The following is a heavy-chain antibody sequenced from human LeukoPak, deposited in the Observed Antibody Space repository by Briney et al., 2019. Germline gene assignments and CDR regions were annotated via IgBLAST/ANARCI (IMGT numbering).Heavy chain of an antibody. CDR2: IYYSGST. CDR1: GGSISSYY. Sequence: PSETLSLTCTVSGGSISSYYWSWIRQPPGKGLEWIGYIYYSGSTNYNPSLKSRVTISVDTSKNQFSLKLSSVTAADTAVYYCARTDILTYYFDYWGQGTLVTVSS. CDR3: ARTDILTYYFDY. J-gene: IGHJ4*02. D-gene: IGHD3-9*01. V-gene: IGHV4-59*12.